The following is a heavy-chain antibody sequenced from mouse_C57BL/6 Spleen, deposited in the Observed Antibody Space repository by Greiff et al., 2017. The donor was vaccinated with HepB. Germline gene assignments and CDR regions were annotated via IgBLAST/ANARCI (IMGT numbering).Heavy chain of an antibody. CDR1: GYAFSSSW. J-gene: IGHJ3*01. Sequence: VQVVESGPELVKPGASVKISCKASGYAFSSSWMNWVKQRPGKGLEWIGRIYPGDGDTNYNGKFKGKAKLTAVTSASTAYMELSSLTNEDSAVYYCNEGVTPFAYWGQGTLVTVSA. V-gene: IGHV1-82*01. D-gene: IGHD2-3*01. CDR2: IYPGDGDT. CDR3: NEGVTPFAY.